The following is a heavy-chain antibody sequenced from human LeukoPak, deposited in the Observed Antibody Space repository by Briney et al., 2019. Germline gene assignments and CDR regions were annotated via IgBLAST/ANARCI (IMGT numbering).Heavy chain of an antibody. V-gene: IGHV1-8*01. D-gene: IGHD6-13*01. CDR3: ARDPAAALGYYYYMDV. CDR2: MNPNSGNT. J-gene: IGHJ6*03. Sequence: ASVKVSCKASGYTFTSYDINWVRQATGQGLEWMGWMNPNSGNTGYAQKFQGRVTMTRNTSISTAYMELSSLRSEDTAVYYCARDPAAALGYYYYMDVWGKGTTVTVSS. CDR1: GYTFTSYD.